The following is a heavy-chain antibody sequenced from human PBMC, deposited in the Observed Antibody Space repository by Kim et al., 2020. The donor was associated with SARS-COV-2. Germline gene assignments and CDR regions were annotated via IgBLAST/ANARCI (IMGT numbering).Heavy chain of an antibody. Sequence: TYYNPSLKSRVTISVDTSKNQFSLKLSSVTAADTAVYYCAREGQTPFLDYWGQGTLVTVSS. J-gene: IGHJ4*02. CDR2: T. V-gene: IGHV4-31*02. CDR3: AREGQTPFLDY.